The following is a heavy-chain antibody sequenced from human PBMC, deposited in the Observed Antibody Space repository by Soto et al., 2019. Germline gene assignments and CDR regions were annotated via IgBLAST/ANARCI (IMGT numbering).Heavy chain of an antibody. Sequence: GESLKISCKGSGYSFTSYWIGWVRQMPGKGLEWMGIIYPGDSDTRYSPSFQGQVTISADKSISTAYLQWSSLKASDTAMYYCARLSVVVIAPRASESWFDPWGQGTLVTVSS. CDR1: GYSFTSYW. CDR2: IYPGDSDT. CDR3: ARLSVVVIAPRASESWFDP. D-gene: IGHD2-21*01. J-gene: IGHJ5*02. V-gene: IGHV5-51*01.